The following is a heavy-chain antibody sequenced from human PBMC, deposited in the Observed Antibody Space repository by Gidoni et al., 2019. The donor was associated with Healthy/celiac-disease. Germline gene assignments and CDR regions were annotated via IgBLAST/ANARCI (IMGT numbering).Heavy chain of an antibody. Sequence: EVQLVQSGAEVKKPGESLKISCKGSGYSFNSYWIGWVRQMPGKGLEWMGIIYPGDSDTRYSPSFQGQVTISADKSISTAYLQWSSLKASDTAMYYCARVGYCSSTSCHNWFDPWGQGTLVTVSS. CDR2: IYPGDSDT. J-gene: IGHJ5*02. D-gene: IGHD2-2*01. CDR3: ARVGYCSSTSCHNWFDP. CDR1: GYSFNSYW. V-gene: IGHV5-51*03.